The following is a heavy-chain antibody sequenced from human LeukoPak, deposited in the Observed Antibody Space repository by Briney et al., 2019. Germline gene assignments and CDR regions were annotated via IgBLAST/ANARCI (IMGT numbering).Heavy chain of an antibody. V-gene: IGHV1-2*02. CDR2: INPNSGGT. D-gene: IGHD6-13*01. Sequence: ASVKVSCKASGYTFTGYYMHWVRQAPGQGLEWMGWINPNSGGTNYAQKFQGRVTMTRDTSTSTVYMELSSLRSEDTAVYYCARDAGSSWYTFDYWGQGTLVTVSS. CDR1: GYTFTGYY. CDR3: ARDAGSSWYTFDY. J-gene: IGHJ4*02.